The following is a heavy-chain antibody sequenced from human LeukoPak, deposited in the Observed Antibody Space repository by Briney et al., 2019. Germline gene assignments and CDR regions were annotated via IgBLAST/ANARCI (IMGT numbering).Heavy chain of an antibody. V-gene: IGHV3-7*01. CDR2: IKQDGSEK. J-gene: IGHJ4*02. CDR3: XXXXXXWXXXXY. Sequence: WXXXXGQAPGXXXXGVANIKQDGSEKYXVDSVKGRFTISREXXKKXLYLQMNSLRAEDTAVYYCXXXXXXWXXXXYWGQGXLXTVSS. CDR1: W.